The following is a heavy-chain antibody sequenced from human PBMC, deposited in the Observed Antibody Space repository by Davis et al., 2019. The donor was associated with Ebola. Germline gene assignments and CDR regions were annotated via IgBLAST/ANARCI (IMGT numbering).Heavy chain of an antibody. CDR2: LYPGDSVTDSIR. Sequence: GESLKISCKGSGYNFISYWISWVRQMPGQGLEWMRTLYPGDSVTDSIRTYSPSFQGQVTMSVDKSISSAYLQWTSLKASDTAMYYCARHSSRGEGIDVWGQGTMVAVS. CDR1: GYNFISYW. J-gene: IGHJ6*02. V-gene: IGHV5-51*01. D-gene: IGHD2-21*01. CDR3: ARHSSRGEGIDV.